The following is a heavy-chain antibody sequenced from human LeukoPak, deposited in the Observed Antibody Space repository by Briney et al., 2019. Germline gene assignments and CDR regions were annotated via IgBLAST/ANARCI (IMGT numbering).Heavy chain of an antibody. CDR1: GESFSGYY. D-gene: IGHD6-19*01. Sequence: SETLSLTSAVYGESFSGYYWSWIRQPPGKGLEWIGEIDHSGSTNYSPSLKSRVTISVDTSKNQFSLKLSSVTAADTALYYCARVRRKDSSAWFAYFYYNMDVWGKGTTVTVSS. CDR3: ARVRRKDSSAWFAYFYYNMDV. CDR2: IDHSGST. V-gene: IGHV4-34*01. J-gene: IGHJ6*03.